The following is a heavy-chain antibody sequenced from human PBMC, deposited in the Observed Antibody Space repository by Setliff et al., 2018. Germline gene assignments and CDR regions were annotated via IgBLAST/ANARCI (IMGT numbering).Heavy chain of an antibody. CDR3: ARSRDSGFYHQRDAYDI. CDR1: GYTFTDYG. D-gene: IGHD3-22*01. J-gene: IGHJ3*02. Sequence: ASVKVSCKASGYTFTDYGVTWVRQAPGQGLEWVGWISPYSGNTYYAPKFQGRITMTTDTSTTTAYMELKSLRSDDTAIYYCARSRDSGFYHQRDAYDIWGQGTMVTVSS. CDR2: ISPYSGNT. V-gene: IGHV1-18*01.